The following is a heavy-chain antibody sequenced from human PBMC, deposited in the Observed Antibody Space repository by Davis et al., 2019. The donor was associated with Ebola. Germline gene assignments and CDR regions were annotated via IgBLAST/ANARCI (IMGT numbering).Heavy chain of an antibody. V-gene: IGHV3-7*01. CDR2: IKQDGSEK. CDR1: GFSLSSYW. D-gene: IGHD4-23*01. CDR3: ARGPSTGNSIGY. J-gene: IGHJ4*02. Sequence: GESLKISCAASGFSLSSYWMSWVRQAPGKGPEWVANIKQDGSEKYYVDSVEGRFTISRDNAKNSLYLQMNSLRAEDTAVYYCARGPSTGNSIGYWGQGTLVTVSS.